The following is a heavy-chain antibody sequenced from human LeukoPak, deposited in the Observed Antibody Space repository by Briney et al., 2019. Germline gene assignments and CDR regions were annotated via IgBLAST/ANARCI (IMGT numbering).Heavy chain of an antibody. D-gene: IGHD3-3*01. Sequence: ASVKVSCKASGYTFTSYAMHWVRQAPGQRLEWMGWINAGNGNTKYSQKFQGRVTITRDTSASTAYMELSSLRSEDTAVYYCARDYDFWSGYYVGWFGPWGQGTLVTVSS. CDR2: INAGNGNT. J-gene: IGHJ5*02. CDR1: GYTFTSYA. CDR3: ARDYDFWSGYYVGWFGP. V-gene: IGHV1-3*01.